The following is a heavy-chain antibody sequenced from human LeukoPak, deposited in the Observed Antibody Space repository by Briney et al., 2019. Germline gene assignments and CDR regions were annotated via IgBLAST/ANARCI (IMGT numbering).Heavy chain of an antibody. V-gene: IGHV1-8*03. D-gene: IGHD3-22*01. CDR1: GYTFTGYY. CDR3: ARGITMNSDAFDI. CDR2: IIPIFGTA. J-gene: IGHJ3*02. Sequence: ASVKVSCKASGYTFTGYYMHWVRQAPGQGLEWMGGIIPIFGTANYAQKFQGRVTITRNTSISTAYMELSSLRSEDTAVYYCARGITMNSDAFDIWGQGTMVTVSS.